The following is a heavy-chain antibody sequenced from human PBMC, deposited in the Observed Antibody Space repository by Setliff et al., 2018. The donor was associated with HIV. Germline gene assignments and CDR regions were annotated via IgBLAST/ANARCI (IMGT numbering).Heavy chain of an antibody. Sequence: PSETLSLTCSASGGVSGGDMGVHDWSWIRQPPGKGLEWIGYIYDNEKTFYNPSLKSRVTITVDTSKNQISLQLTSVTAEDTALYYCARLPQDWGQGTLVTGSS. CDR1: GGVSGGDMGVHD. J-gene: IGHJ4*02. V-gene: IGHV4-61*08. CDR2: IYDNEKT. CDR3: ARLPQD.